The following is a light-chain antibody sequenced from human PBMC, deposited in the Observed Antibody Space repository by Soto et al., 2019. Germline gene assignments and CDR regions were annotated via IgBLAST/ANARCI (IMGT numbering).Light chain of an antibody. Sequence: DIQMTQSPSSVSASIGDRVTITCRASQGISTWLFWLQQKPGKAPKVLISGASILQSGVPSRFSGSGSGTDFTLTIRNLQPDDSATYFCQQETTFPLSFGGGTKVEI. J-gene: IGKJ4*01. CDR1: QGISTW. CDR3: QQETTFPLS. V-gene: IGKV1-12*01. CDR2: GAS.